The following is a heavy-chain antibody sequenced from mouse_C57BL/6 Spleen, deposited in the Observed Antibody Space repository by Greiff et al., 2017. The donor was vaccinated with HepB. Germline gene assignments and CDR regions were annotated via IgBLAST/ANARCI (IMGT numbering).Heavy chain of an antibody. D-gene: IGHD1-1*01. V-gene: IGHV1-82*01. Sequence: QVQLQQSGPELVKPGASVKISCKASGYAFSSSWMNWVKQRPGKGLEWIGRIYPGDGDTNYNGKFKGKATLTADKSSSTAYMQLSSLTSEDSAVYFCARPYYYGEYFDVWGTGTTVTVSS. CDR1: GYAFSSSW. J-gene: IGHJ1*03. CDR3: ARPYYYGEYFDV. CDR2: IYPGDGDT.